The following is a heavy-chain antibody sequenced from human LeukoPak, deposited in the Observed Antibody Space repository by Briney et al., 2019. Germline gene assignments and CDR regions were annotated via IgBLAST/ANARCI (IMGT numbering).Heavy chain of an antibody. CDR1: GFTFSSYW. V-gene: IGHV3-7*04. CDR2: IKQDGREK. CDR3: ARDRDLFDY. J-gene: IGHJ4*02. Sequence: GGSLRLSCAASGFTFSSYWMSWVRQAPGKGLEWVANIKQDGREKYYVDSVKGRFTISRDKAKTSLYLQMNSLRAEDTAVYYCARDRDLFDYWGQGTLVTVSS. D-gene: IGHD3-10*01.